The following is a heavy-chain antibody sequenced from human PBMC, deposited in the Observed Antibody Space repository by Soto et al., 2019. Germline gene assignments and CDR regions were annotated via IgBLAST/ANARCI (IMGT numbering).Heavy chain of an antibody. Sequence: QVQVQESGPGLVKPSETLSLTCSVSGGSITGYYWSWIRQPPGKGLEWIGYIYYSGSTNYNPSLKSRVTISVDTFKMRFSLKLTSVTAADTAVYFCARHPSRTAVTGTGFDYWGRGTLVTVSS. J-gene: IGHJ4*02. CDR3: ARHPSRTAVTGTGFDY. CDR2: IYYSGST. D-gene: IGHD6-19*01. CDR1: GGSITGYY. V-gene: IGHV4-59*08.